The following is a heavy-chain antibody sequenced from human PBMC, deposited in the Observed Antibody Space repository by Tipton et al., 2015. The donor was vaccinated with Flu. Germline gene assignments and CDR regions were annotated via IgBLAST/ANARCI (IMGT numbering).Heavy chain of an antibody. CDR2: IYYSGNT. Sequence: TLSLTCTVSGDSISTTIYYWGWVRQPPGKGLEWIGSIYYSGNTYYNPSLKSRVTISVDSSKNEFSLTLASLTAADTAVYYCARDLWNDRRAYYYYGVDVWGQGTTVTVSS. D-gene: IGHD1-1*01. CDR3: ARDLWNDRRAYYYYGVDV. V-gene: IGHV4-39*07. CDR1: GDSISTTIYY. J-gene: IGHJ6*02.